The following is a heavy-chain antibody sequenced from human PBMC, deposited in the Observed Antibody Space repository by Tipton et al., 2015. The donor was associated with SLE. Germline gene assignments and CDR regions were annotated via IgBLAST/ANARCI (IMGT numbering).Heavy chain of an antibody. J-gene: IGHJ4*02. CDR2: ISGSGGRT. V-gene: IGHV3-23*01. Sequence: RLSCAASGFTFSTYAMSWVRQAPGKGLEWVSGISGSGGRTYYADSVKGRFTISRDNSKNTVYLQMNSLRAEDTAVYYCAKDRLEAGLLDYWGQGTLVTVSS. CDR3: AKDRLEAGLLDY. CDR1: GFTFSTYA. D-gene: IGHD6-19*01.